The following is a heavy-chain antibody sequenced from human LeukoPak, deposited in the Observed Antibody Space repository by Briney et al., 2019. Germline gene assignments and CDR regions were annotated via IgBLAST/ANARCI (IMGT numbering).Heavy chain of an antibody. CDR2: VYPGDSDT. V-gene: IGHV5-51*01. CDR1: GYSFTNYW. Sequence: GESLKISCKGSGYSFTNYWIGWVRQMPGKGLEWMGIVYPGDSDTRYSPSFQGQVTISADKSISTAYLQWSSLKASDTAMYYCARRSNFVVVPGDWFDPWGQGTLVTVSS. D-gene: IGHD2-2*01. CDR3: ARRSNFVVVPGDWFDP. J-gene: IGHJ5*02.